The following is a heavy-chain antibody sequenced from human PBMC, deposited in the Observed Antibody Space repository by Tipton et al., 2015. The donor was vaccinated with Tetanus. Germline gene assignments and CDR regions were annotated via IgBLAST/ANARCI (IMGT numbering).Heavy chain of an antibody. Sequence: SLRLSCAASGFTFSSYWMHWVRQAPGKGLVWVSRINSDGSSTSHADSVKGRFTISRDNAKNTLYLQMNSLRADDTALYYCAREGSSGWFDPWGRGTLVTVSS. CDR1: GFTFSSYW. D-gene: IGHD1-26*01. CDR2: INSDGSST. J-gene: IGHJ5*02. CDR3: AREGSSGWFDP. V-gene: IGHV3-74*01.